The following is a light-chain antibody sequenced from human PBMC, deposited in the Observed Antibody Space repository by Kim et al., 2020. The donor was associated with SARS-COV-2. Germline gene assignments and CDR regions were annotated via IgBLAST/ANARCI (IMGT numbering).Light chain of an antibody. CDR3: QQTNSYPLT. V-gene: IGKV1-9*01. CDR1: QDICSF. J-gene: IGKJ4*01. Sequence: PSLGARVTNTCRVSQDICSFFSWYQQKPGKAPRLLIYGVSTLQSGVPSRFSGGRSVKQFTLTIAGLQSEDFGIYYCQQTNSYPLTFGGGTKLEIK. CDR2: GVS.